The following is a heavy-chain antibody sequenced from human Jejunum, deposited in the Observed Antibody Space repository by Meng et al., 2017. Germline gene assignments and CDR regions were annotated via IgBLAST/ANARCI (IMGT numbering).Heavy chain of an antibody. CDR2: TYYRSKWSS. Sequence: QVQLQQSGPGLVKPSQTLSLPCATSGDSVSSNSAAWNWIRQSPSRGLEWLGRTYYRSKWSSDYAVSVRSRITINADTSKNQFSLQLNSVTPEDTAVYYCARKAVAVGTFDYWGQGTLVTVSS. CDR3: ARKAVAVGTFDY. CDR1: GDSVSSNSAA. D-gene: IGHD6-19*01. V-gene: IGHV6-1*01. J-gene: IGHJ4*02.